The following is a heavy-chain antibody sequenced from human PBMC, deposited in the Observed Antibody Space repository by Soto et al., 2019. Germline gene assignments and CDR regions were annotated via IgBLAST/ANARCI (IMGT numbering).Heavy chain of an antibody. CDR1: GYTFTSYG. D-gene: IGHD1-7*01. Sequence: ASVKVSCNASGYTFTSYGISWVRQAPGQGLEWMGWISAYNGNTNYAQKLQGRVTMTTDTSTSTAYMELRSLRSDDTAVYYCARLITGTSGVAPWGQGALVTVSS. CDR3: ARLITGTSGVAP. CDR2: ISAYNGNT. J-gene: IGHJ5*02. V-gene: IGHV1-18*01.